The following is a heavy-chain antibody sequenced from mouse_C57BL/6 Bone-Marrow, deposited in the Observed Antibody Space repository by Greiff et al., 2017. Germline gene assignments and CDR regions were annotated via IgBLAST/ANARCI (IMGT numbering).Heavy chain of an antibody. Sequence: VQLQQPGAELVRPGTSVKLSCKASGYTFTSYWMHWVKQRPGQGLEWIGVIDPSDSYTNYNQKFKGKATLTVDTSSSTAYMQLSSLTSEDSAVYYCARPLFHFDVWGTGTTVTVSS. CDR3: ARPLFHFDV. CDR2: IDPSDSYT. D-gene: IGHD6-5*01. V-gene: IGHV1-59*01. CDR1: GYTFTSYW. J-gene: IGHJ1*03.